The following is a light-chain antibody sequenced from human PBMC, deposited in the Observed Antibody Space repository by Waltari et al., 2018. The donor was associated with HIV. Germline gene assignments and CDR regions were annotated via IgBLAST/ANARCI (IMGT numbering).Light chain of an antibody. CDR3: QQYGSSPRT. J-gene: IGKJ1*01. CDR1: QSVLYSSNNKNH. Sequence: DIVMTQSPDSLAVSLGERATINCKSSQSVLYSSNNKNHLAWYQHKPGQPPKLLIYWASIRESGVPDRFSGSGSGTDFTLTISRLEPEDFAVYYCQQYGSSPRTFGQGTKVEIK. V-gene: IGKV4-1*01. CDR2: WAS.